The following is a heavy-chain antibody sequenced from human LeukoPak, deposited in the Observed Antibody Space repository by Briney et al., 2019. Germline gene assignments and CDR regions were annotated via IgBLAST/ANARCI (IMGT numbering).Heavy chain of an antibody. CDR2: TSDRGDYT. CDR3: ARKAQYNGHYPLDY. CDR1: GFTFTSYS. D-gene: IGHD1-7*01. V-gene: IGHV3-23*01. J-gene: IGHJ4*02. Sequence: GGSLRLSCAASGFTFTSYSMSWVRQAPGKGLEWVSGTSDRGDYTYYADSVKGRFTISRDSSKNTLFLQMSCLRAEDTALYFCARKAQYNGHYPLDYWGQGTLVTVSS.